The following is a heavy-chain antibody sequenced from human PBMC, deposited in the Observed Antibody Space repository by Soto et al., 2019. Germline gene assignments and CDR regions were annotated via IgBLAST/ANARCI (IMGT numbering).Heavy chain of an antibody. CDR3: AREANFANHHLAFAI. D-gene: IGHD7-27*01. Sequence: LSLTCTVSGGSISSYYWSWIRQPPGKGLEWIGYIYYSGSTNYNPSLKSRVTISVDTSKNQFSLKLSSVTAADTAVYYCAREANFANHHLAFAIWGQGTMVTVSS. CDR2: IYYSGST. V-gene: IGHV4-59*01. J-gene: IGHJ3*02. CDR1: GGSISSYY.